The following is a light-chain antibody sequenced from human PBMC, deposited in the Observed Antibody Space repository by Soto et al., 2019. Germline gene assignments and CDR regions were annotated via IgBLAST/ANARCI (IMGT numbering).Light chain of an antibody. CDR1: SSDVGIYKY. CDR3: SSFTSSSTVV. J-gene: IGLJ2*01. Sequence: QSALTQPASVSGSPGQSITISCTGTSSDVGIYKYVSWYQQHPGKAPNLMIYEVTNRPAGASDRFSGSKSGNTAALTISGLQSEAEADYYRSSFTSSSTVVFGGGTKMTVL. CDR2: EVT. V-gene: IGLV2-14*01.